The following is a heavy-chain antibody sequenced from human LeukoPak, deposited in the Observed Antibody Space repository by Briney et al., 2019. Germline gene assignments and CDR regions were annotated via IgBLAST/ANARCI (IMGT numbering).Heavy chain of an antibody. CDR3: ARGARSGSYRWDYFDY. J-gene: IGHJ4*02. Sequence: ASVKVSCKASGYTFTGYYMHWVRQAPGQGLEWMGWINPNSGGTNYAQKFQGRVTMTRDTSISTAYMELSRLRSGDTAVYYCARGARSGSYRWDYFDYWGQGTLVTVSS. V-gene: IGHV1-2*02. D-gene: IGHD1-26*01. CDR1: GYTFTGYY. CDR2: INPNSGGT.